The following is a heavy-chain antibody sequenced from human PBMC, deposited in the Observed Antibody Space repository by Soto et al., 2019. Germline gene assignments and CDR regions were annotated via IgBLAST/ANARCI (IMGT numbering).Heavy chain of an antibody. CDR1: GYTFTSYA. CDR2: INAGNGNT. CDR3: ARAVAVPADFDY. J-gene: IGHJ4*02. D-gene: IGHD6-19*01. Sequence: ASVKVSCKASGYTFTSYAMHWVRQAPGQRLEWMGWINAGNGNTKYSQKFQGRVTITRDTSASAAYMELSSLSSEDTAVYYRARAVAVPADFDYWGQGTLVTVSS. V-gene: IGHV1-3*01.